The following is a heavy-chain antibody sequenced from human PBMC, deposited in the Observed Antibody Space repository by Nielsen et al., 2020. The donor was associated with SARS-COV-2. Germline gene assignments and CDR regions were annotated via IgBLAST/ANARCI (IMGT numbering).Heavy chain of an antibody. CDR3: AKEGHDFQGNNWFDP. J-gene: IGHJ5*02. D-gene: IGHD2/OR15-2a*01. Sequence: GESLKISCAASGFTFDDYTMHWVRQAPGKGLEWVSAISGSGGSTYYADSVKGRFTISRDNSKNTLYLQMNSLRAEDTAVYYCAKEGHDFQGNNWFDPWGQGTLVTVSS. V-gene: IGHV3-23*01. CDR1: GFTFDDYT. CDR2: ISGSGGST.